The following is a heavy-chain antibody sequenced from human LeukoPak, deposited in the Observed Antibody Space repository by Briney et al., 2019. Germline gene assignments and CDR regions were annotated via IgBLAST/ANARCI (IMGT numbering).Heavy chain of an antibody. D-gene: IGHD4-11*01. CDR2: ISPDNGNT. CDR3: ARLMGYSDYPFDY. Sequence: GASVKVSCKASGYTITTYGISWERQAPGQGLEWMGWISPDNGNTIYAQKVHGRVTMTTDTSTSTAYMELGGLRSDDTALYYCARLMGYSDYPFDYWGQGTLVTVSS. J-gene: IGHJ4*02. V-gene: IGHV1-18*01. CDR1: GYTITTYG.